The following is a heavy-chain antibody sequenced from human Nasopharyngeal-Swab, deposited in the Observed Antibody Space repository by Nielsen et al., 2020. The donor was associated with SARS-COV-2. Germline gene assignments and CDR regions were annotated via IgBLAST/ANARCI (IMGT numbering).Heavy chain of an antibody. J-gene: IGHJ4*02. CDR2: IYYSGST. CDR1: GGSISSGGYY. D-gene: IGHD3-3*01. CDR3: ARLSDYDFWSGYSYPDY. Sequence: SETLSLTCTVSGGSISSGGYYWSWIRQHPGKGLEWIGYIYYSGSTYYNPSLKSRVTISVDTSKNQFSLKLSSVTAADTAVYYCARLSDYDFWSGYSYPDYWGQGTLVTVSS. V-gene: IGHV4-31*03.